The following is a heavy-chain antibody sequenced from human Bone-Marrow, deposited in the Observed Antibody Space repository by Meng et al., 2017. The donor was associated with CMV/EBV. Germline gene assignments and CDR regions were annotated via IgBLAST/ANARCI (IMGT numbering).Heavy chain of an antibody. Sequence: GEALKIPCAASGFTFSSYWMSWVRQAPGKGLEWVANIKQDGSEKYYVDSVKGRFTISRDNAKNSLYLQMNSLRAEDTAVYYCARDVVPAAIEFYYYYGMDVWGQGTTVTVSS. J-gene: IGHJ6*02. V-gene: IGHV3-7*01. D-gene: IGHD2-2*01. CDR3: ARDVVPAAIEFYYYYGMDV. CDR2: IKQDGSEK. CDR1: GFTFSSYW.